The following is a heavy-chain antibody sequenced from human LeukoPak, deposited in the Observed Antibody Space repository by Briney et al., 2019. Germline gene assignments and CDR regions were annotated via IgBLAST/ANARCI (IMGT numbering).Heavy chain of an antibody. J-gene: IGHJ3*02. V-gene: IGHV3-11*05. CDR3: ARGGGYAFDI. Sequence: PGGSLRLSCAASGFIFSDCFISWVRQAPGKGLEWLSYVSTTGSHTNYADSVKGRFTISRDNVKKSLYLQMNSLRPDDTAVYYCARGGGYAFDIWGQGTVVTVSS. CDR2: VSTTGSHT. D-gene: IGHD6-25*01. CDR1: GFIFSDCF.